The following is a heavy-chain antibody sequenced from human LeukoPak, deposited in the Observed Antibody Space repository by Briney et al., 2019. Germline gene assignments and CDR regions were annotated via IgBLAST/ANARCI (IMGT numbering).Heavy chain of an antibody. J-gene: IGHJ5*02. D-gene: IGHD3-3*01. Sequence: SETLSLTCTVSGGSISGYYWNWIRQPPGQGLEWIGYTSDSGGHTDYKPSLKSRVTISVDTSKNQFSLKLSSVTAADTAVYYCAIRTSYYDFWSGYYKPPNWFDPWGQGTLVTVSS. CDR3: AIRTSYYDFWSGYYKPPNWFDP. V-gene: IGHV4-59*12. CDR1: GGSISGYY. CDR2: TSDSGGHT.